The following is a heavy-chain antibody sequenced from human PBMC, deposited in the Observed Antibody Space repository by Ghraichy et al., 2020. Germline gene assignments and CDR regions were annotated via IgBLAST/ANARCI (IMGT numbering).Heavy chain of an antibody. CDR3: ARDPGYCSGGRCFGDAFDI. CDR2: ISSSSSYI. CDR1: GFTFISYD. V-gene: IGHV3-21*01. J-gene: IGHJ3*02. D-gene: IGHD2-15*01. Sequence: GGSLRLSCVVSGFTFISYDMNWVRQAPGKLLEWVSYISSSSSYIYYADSVEGRFSISRDNYKNSLFLQMNSLRAEDTAMYYCARDPGYCSGGRCFGDAFDIWGQGTMVTVSS.